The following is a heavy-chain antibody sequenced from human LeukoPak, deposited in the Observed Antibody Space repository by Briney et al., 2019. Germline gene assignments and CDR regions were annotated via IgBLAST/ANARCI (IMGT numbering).Heavy chain of an antibody. Sequence: ASVKVSCKASGYTFTSYDINWVRQATGQGLEWMGWMNPNSGNTGYAQKFQGRVTMTRNTSISTAYMELSSLRSEDTAVYYCAGDKTTGGWYEFDYWGQGTLVTVSS. V-gene: IGHV1-8*01. CDR2: MNPNSGNT. J-gene: IGHJ4*02. CDR1: GYTFTSYD. CDR3: AGDKTTGGWYEFDY. D-gene: IGHD6-19*01.